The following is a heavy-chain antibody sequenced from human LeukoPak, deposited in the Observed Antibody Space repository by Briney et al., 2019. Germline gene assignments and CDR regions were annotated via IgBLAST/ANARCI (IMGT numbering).Heavy chain of an antibody. CDR1: GFTFDDYA. Sequence: PGGSLRLSCAASGFTFDDYAMHWVRQAPGKGLEWVSLISWDGGSTYYADSVKGRFTISRDNSKNSLYLQMNSLRAEDTALYYCAKAGYLASYYYYYMDVWGKGTTVTVSS. V-gene: IGHV3-43D*03. J-gene: IGHJ6*03. D-gene: IGHD3-22*01. CDR2: ISWDGGST. CDR3: AKAGYLASYYYYYMDV.